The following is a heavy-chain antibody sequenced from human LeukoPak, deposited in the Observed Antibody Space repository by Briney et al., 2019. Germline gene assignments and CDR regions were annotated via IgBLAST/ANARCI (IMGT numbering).Heavy chain of an antibody. CDR3: ARVRYGSSWYLFDP. CDR2: IYSGGST. CDR1: GFTVSSNY. Sequence: PGGSLRLSCAASGFTVSSNYMSWVRQAPGKGLEWVSVIYSGGSTYYADSVKGRFTISRDNSKNTLYLQMNSLRAEDTAVYYCARVRYGSSWYLFDPWGQGTLVTVSS. J-gene: IGHJ5*02. V-gene: IGHV3-66*01. D-gene: IGHD6-13*01.